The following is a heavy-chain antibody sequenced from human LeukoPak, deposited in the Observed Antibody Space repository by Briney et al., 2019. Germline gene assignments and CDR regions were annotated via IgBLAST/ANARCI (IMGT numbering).Heavy chain of an antibody. CDR1: GGSIGSHY. D-gene: IGHD5-18*01. CDR2: IYYSGST. CDR3: ARSYTAMVRYFDN. V-gene: IGHV4-59*11. J-gene: IGHJ4*02. Sequence: SETLSLTCTVSGGSIGSHYWSWIRQPPGKGLEWIGYIYYSGSTNYNPSLKSRVTISVDTSKNQFSLKLSSVTAADTAVYYCARSYTAMVRYFDNWGQGTLVTVSS.